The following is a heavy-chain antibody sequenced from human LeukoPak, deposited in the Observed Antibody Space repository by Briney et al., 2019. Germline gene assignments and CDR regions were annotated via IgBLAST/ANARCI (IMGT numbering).Heavy chain of an antibody. J-gene: IGHJ4*02. D-gene: IGHD3-22*01. V-gene: IGHV4-30-4*01. CDR1: GGSISSGDYS. CDR2: IYYSGST. CDR3: ARHLSAYYYDSSGYFDY. Sequence: SETLSLTCTVSGGSISSGDYSWSWIRQPPGKGLEWIGYIYYSGSTYYNPSLKSRVTISVDTSKNQFSLKLSSVTAADTAVYYCARHLSAYYYDSSGYFDYWGQGTLVTVSS.